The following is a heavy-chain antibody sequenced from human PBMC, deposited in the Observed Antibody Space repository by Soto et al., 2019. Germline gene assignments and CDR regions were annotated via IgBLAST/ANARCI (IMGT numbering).Heavy chain of an antibody. CDR3: ARVLVVVAASRGGDAFDI. J-gene: IGHJ3*02. CDR2: INHSGST. CDR1: GGSFSGYY. V-gene: IGHV4-34*01. D-gene: IGHD2-15*01. Sequence: QVQLQQWGAGLLKPSETLSLTCAVYGGSFSGYYWSWIRQPPGKGLEWIGEINHSGSTNYNPSLKSRVTISVDTSKNQFSLKLSSVTAADTAVYYYARVLVVVAASRGGDAFDIWGQGTMVTVSS.